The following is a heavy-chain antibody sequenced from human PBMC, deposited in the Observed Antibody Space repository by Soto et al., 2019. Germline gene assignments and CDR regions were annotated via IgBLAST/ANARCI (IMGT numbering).Heavy chain of an antibody. V-gene: IGHV3-23*01. CDR2: ISGSGDNT. Sequence: GGALRLSCADSGFTFSSYSMNWVRQAPGKGLEWVSTISGSGDNTYYADSVKGRFTISRDNSKSTLYLQMISLRAEDTAVYYCARDAYSYGAHWFDHWGQGTLVTVSS. CDR1: GFTFSSYS. D-gene: IGHD5-18*01. J-gene: IGHJ5*02. CDR3: ARDAYSYGAHWFDH.